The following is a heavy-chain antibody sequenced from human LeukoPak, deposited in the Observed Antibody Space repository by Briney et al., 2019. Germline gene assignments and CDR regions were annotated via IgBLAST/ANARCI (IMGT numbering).Heavy chain of an antibody. J-gene: IGHJ6*02. CDR3: ARGLAGAYQIMDV. D-gene: IGHD6-19*01. Sequence: PGGSLRLSCVASGFTFNSYWMHWVRQGPGKGLAWVSLTNADGTTTTYADSVRGRFTVSRDNAKNTLYLQMNSLRAEDAAVYHCARGLAGAYQIMDVWGQGTTVTVS. CDR1: GFTFNSYW. V-gene: IGHV3-74*01. CDR2: TNADGTTT.